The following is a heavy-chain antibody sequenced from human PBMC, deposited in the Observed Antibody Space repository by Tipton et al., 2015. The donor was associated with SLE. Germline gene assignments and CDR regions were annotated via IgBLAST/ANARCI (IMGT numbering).Heavy chain of an antibody. CDR1: GYTFPSYD. J-gene: IGHJ4*01. V-gene: IGHV1-18*01. CDR3: ALRWPDTWTTVY. D-gene: IGHD5-12*01. Sequence: QLVQSGPEVKKPGASVKVSCKASGYTFPSYDISWVRQAPGQGLEWMGWISVYNDNTNYAQKLQGRVTMTTDTSTSTAYMELRSLRSDDTAVYYCALRWPDTWTTVYWGQGTLVTVSS. CDR2: ISVYNDNT.